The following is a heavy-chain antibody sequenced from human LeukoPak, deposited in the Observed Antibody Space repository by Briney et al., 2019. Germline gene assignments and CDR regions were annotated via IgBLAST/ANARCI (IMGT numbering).Heavy chain of an antibody. J-gene: IGHJ1*01. D-gene: IGHD6-19*01. CDR2: ISGSGGST. CDR1: GFTFSSYA. CDR3: TRAISGTYTIQH. Sequence: GGSLRLSCAASGFTFSSYAMKWVRQAPGKGLDCVSAISGSGGSTYYADSVKGRFTISRDNSNNTLYLQMNSLRAEDTAVYYCTRAISGTYTIQHWGQGTLVTVSS. V-gene: IGHV3-23*01.